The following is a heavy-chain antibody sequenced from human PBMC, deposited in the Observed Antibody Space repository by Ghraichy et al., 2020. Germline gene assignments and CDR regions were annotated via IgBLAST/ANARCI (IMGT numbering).Heavy chain of an antibody. CDR1: GFTFSSYA. V-gene: IGHV3-23*01. CDR2: ISGSGGST. Sequence: GGSLRLSCAASGFTFSSYAMSWVRQAPGKGLEWVSAISGSGGSTYYADSVKGRFTISRDNSKNTLYLQMNSLRAEDTAVYYCAKDQVVVVIAPSDYWGQGTLVTVSS. J-gene: IGHJ4*02. D-gene: IGHD2-21*01. CDR3: AKDQVVVVIAPSDY.